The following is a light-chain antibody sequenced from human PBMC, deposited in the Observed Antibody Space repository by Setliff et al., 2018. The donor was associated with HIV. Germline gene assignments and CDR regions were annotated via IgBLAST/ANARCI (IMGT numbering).Light chain of an antibody. J-gene: IGLJ2*01. CDR2: GVR. V-gene: IGLV2-14*03. CDR3: SSFSGINTL. Sequence: SVLTQPASVSGSPGQSITISCTGTSSGVGGYNYVSWYQLHPGKAPKLMIYGVRNRPSGVPNRFSGSKSDNTASLTISGLQAEDEADYYCSSFSGINTLFGGGTKVTVL. CDR1: SSGVGGYNY.